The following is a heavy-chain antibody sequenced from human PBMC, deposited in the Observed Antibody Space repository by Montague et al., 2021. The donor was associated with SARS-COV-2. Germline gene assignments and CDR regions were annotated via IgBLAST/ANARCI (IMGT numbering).Heavy chain of an antibody. V-gene: IGHV4-61*02. CDR2: IYTSGST. CDR3: GGGAGVGSSWWLGFDY. D-gene: IGHD6-13*01. J-gene: IGHJ4*02. Sequence: TLSLTCTVSGGSISSGSYYWGWIRQPAGKGLEWIGRIYTSGSTNYNPSLKSRVTISVDTSKNQFSLKLSSVTAADTAVYYCGGGAGVGSSWWLGFDYWGQGTLVTVSS. CDR1: GGSISSGSYY.